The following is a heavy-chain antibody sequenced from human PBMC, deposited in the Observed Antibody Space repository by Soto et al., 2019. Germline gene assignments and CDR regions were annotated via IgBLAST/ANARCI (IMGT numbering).Heavy chain of an antibody. CDR1: GGSISSYY. D-gene: IGHD2-15*01. CDR3: ARGVCSGGSCYPPAPPGASYYYYMDV. J-gene: IGHJ6*03. V-gene: IGHV4-59*08. Sequence: SETLSLTCTVSGGSISSYYWSWIRQPPGKGLEWIGYIYYSGSTNYNPSLKSRVTISVDTSKNQFSLKLSSVTAADTAVYYCARGVCSGGSCYPPAPPGASYYYYMDVWGKGTTVTVSS. CDR2: IYYSGST.